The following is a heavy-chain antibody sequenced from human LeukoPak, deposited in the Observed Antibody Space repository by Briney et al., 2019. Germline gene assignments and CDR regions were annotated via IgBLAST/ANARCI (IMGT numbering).Heavy chain of an antibody. D-gene: IGHD1-14*01. CDR3: ARSGLGAGAFDI. J-gene: IGHJ3*02. Sequence: ASVKVSCKASGYTFTGYYMHWVRQAPGQGLEWMGWMNPNSGNTGYAQKFQGRVTITRNTSISTAYMELSSLRSEDTAVYYCARSGLGAGAFDIWGQGTMVTVSS. CDR1: GYTFTGYY. CDR2: MNPNSGNT. V-gene: IGHV1-8*03.